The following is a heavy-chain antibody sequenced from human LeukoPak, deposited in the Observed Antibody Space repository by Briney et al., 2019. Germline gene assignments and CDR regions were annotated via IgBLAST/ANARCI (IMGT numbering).Heavy chain of an antibody. V-gene: IGHV3-48*04. D-gene: IGHD5-18*01. J-gene: IGHJ3*02. CDR3: ARSRGYSYGPWDAFDI. Sequence: PGGSVRLSCAASGFNLSSYSMNLVRPAPGKGVEGVSYIRSSSSTIYYAASVKGRFTISRDNAKNSLYLQMNSLRAEDTAEYYCARSRGYSYGPWDAFDIWGQGTMVTVSS. CDR2: IRSSSSTI. CDR1: GFNLSSYS.